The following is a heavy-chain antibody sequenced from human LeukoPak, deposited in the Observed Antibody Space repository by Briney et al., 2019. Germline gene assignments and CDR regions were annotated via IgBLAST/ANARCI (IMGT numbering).Heavy chain of an antibody. CDR1: GLTFSSYA. CDR2: ISGRGGST. Sequence: GGSVRLSFASSGLTFSSYAMSGFRQPPGRGPDWVSVISGRGGSTYIADSVKGRFTISRDNSKNTLYLQMNSLRAEDTAVYYCAKSSLSITMVRGVMIFFDYWGQGTLVTVSS. J-gene: IGHJ4*02. V-gene: IGHV3-23*01. D-gene: IGHD3-10*01. CDR3: AKSSLSITMVRGVMIFFDY.